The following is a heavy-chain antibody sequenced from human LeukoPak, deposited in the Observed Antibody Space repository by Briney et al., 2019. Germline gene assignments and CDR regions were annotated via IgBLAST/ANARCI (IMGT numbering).Heavy chain of an antibody. Sequence: ASVKVSCKASGYTFTSYGISWVRQAPGQGLEWMGWISAYNGNTNYAQKLQGRVTMTTDTSTSTAYMELRSLRSDDTAVYYCATDRGIAAAGALDYWGQGTLVTVSS. CDR3: ATDRGIAAAGALDY. CDR2: ISAYNGNT. D-gene: IGHD6-13*01. J-gene: IGHJ4*02. V-gene: IGHV1-18*01. CDR1: GYTFTSYG.